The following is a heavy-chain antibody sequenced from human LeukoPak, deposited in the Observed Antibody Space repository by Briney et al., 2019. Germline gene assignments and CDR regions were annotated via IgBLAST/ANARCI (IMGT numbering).Heavy chain of an antibody. J-gene: IGHJ4*02. Sequence: GGSLRLSCAASGFTFSSYAMHWVRQAPGKGLEWVAVISYDGSNKHYADSVKGRFTISRDNSKNTLYLQMNSLRAEDAAVYYCAREWRYYYDSSGIDYWGQGTLVTVSS. CDR2: ISYDGSNK. CDR3: AREWRYYYDSSGIDY. D-gene: IGHD3-22*01. V-gene: IGHV3-30-3*01. CDR1: GFTFSSYA.